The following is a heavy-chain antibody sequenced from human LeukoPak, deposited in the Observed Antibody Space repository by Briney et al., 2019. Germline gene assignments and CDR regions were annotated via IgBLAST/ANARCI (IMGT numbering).Heavy chain of an antibody. CDR2: INPNSGGT. V-gene: IGHV1-2*02. J-gene: IGHJ2*01. Sequence: ASVKVSCKASGYTFTGYYMHWVRQAPGQGLEWMGWINPNSGGTNYAQKFQGRVTMTRDTSISTAYMELSRLRSDDTAVYYCARDGIIAAAGWGYFDLWGRGTLVTVSS. D-gene: IGHD6-13*01. CDR1: GYTFTGYY. CDR3: ARDGIIAAAGWGYFDL.